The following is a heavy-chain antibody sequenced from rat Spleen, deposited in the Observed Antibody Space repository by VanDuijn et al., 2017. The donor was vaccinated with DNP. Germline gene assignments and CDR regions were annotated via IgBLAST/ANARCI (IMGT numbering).Heavy chain of an antibody. CDR3: ARFGPDLDY. Sequence: EVQLQESGPGLVKPSQSLSLTCSVTGYSITSNYWGWIRKFPGNKMEWMGYISYSGTTGYNPSLKSRISITRDTSKRQFFLQLNSVTTEDTATYYCARFGPDLDYWGQGVMVTVSS. CDR2: ISYSGTT. V-gene: IGHV3-1*01. D-gene: IGHD3-1*01. J-gene: IGHJ2*01. CDR1: GYSITSNY.